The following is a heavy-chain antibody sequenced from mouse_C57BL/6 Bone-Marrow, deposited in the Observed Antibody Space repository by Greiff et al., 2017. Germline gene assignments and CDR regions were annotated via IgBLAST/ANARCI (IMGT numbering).Heavy chain of an antibody. D-gene: IGHD1-1*01. V-gene: IGHV1-74*01. J-gene: IGHJ2*01. CDR2: IHPSDSDT. CDR1: GYTFTSYW. CDR3: ASITTVEGDY. Sequence: VKLQQPGAELVKPGASVKVSCKASGYTFTSYWMHWVKQRPGQGLEWIGKIHPSDSDTNYNQKFKGKATLTVDKSSSTAYMQLSSLTSEDSAVXYCASITTVEGDYWGQGTTRTVSS.